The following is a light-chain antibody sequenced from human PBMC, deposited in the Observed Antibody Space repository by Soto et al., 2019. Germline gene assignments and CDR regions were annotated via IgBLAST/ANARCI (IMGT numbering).Light chain of an antibody. CDR1: QSVSSSN. CDR2: GES. V-gene: IGKV3-20*01. CDR3: QQYGRSPLS. J-gene: IGKJ4*01. Sequence: EIVLTQSPGTLSLSPGERATLSCRASQSVSSSNLAWYQQKPGQAPRLLIYGESTRATGIPDRFSGSGSGTDFTLTISRMEPEDFAVYYCQQYGRSPLSFGGGTKVEIK.